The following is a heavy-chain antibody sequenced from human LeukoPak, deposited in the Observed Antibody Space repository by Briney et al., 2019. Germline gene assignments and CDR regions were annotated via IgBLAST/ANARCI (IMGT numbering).Heavy chain of an antibody. D-gene: IGHD3-10*02. CDR3: AELGITMIGGV. Sequence: PGGSLRLSRAASGFTFSSYEMNWVRQAPGKGLEWVSSSGSTIYYADSVKGRFTISRDNAKNSLYLQMNSLRAEDTAVYYCAELGITMIGGVWGKGTTVTISS. V-gene: IGHV3-48*03. CDR2: SSGSTI. CDR1: GFTFSSYE. J-gene: IGHJ6*04.